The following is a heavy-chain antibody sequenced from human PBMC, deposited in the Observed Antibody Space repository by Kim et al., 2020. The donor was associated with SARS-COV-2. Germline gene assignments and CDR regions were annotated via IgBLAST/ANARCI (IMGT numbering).Heavy chain of an antibody. J-gene: IGHJ5*02. CDR1: GYTFTSYG. D-gene: IGHD6-19*01. V-gene: IGHV1-18*01. CDR2: ISAYNGNT. CDR3: ARAWPQWLVMGWFDP. Sequence: ASVEVSCKASGYTFTSYGISWVRQAPGQGLEWMGWISAYNGNTNYAQKLQGRVTMTTDTSTSTAYMELRSLRSDDTAVYYCARAWPQWLVMGWFDPWGQGTLVTVSS.